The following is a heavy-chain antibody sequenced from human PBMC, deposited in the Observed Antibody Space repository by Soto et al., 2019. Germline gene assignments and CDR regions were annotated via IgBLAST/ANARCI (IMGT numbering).Heavy chain of an antibody. CDR1: GFTFGDYA. Sequence: PGGSLRLSCTASGFTFGDYAMSWVRQAPGKGLEWVGFIRSKAYGGTTEYAASVKGRFTISRDDSKSIAYLHMNSLKTEDTAVYYCTRRIASPYYYYYGMDVWGQGTTVTVS. D-gene: IGHD2-15*01. J-gene: IGHJ6*02. CDR2: IRSKAYGGTT. V-gene: IGHV3-49*04. CDR3: TRRIASPYYYYYGMDV.